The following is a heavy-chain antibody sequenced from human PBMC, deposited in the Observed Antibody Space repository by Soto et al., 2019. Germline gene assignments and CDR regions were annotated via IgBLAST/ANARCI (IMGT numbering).Heavy chain of an antibody. CDR1: GYTFTSYG. Sequence: GASVKVSCKASGYTFTSYGISWVRQAPGQRLEWMGWISPNNGNTNYAQKFQGRVTMTRDTSISTAYMELSRLRSDDTAVYYCARGGSLWFGELSVYYYGMDVWGQGTTVTVSS. CDR2: ISPNNGNT. V-gene: IGHV1-18*01. CDR3: ARGGSLWFGELSVYYYGMDV. D-gene: IGHD3-10*01. J-gene: IGHJ6*02.